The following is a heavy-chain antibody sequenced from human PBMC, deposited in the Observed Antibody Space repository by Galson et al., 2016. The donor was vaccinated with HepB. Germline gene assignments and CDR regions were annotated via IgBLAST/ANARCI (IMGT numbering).Heavy chain of an antibody. CDR1: GGSVSSGSYY. D-gene: IGHD3-10*01. V-gene: IGHV4-61*01. J-gene: IGHJ3*02. Sequence: SETLSLTCTVSGGSVSSGSYYWSWIRQPPGKGLEWIGYIYYSGSTNYNPSLKSRVTISVDTSKNQFSLKLSSVTAADTAVYYCARATALGGSGILDIWGQGTMVTVSS. CDR2: IYYSGST. CDR3: ARATALGGSGILDI.